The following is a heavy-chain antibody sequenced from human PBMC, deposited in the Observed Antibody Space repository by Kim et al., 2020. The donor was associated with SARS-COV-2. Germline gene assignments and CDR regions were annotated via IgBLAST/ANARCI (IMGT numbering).Heavy chain of an antibody. J-gene: IGHJ6*03. CDR2: TFYRSKWYN. V-gene: IGHV6-1*01. CDR3: ARDRIAARQASYFYYMDV. D-gene: IGHD6-6*01. Sequence: SQTLSLTCAISGDSVSSNCAAWNWIRQSPSRGLEWLGRTFYRSKWYNEYGPSVKSRITINPDTSKNQFSLQLNSVTPEDTAVYYCARDRIAARQASYFYYMDVWGKGTTVTVSS. CDR1: GDSVSSNCAA.